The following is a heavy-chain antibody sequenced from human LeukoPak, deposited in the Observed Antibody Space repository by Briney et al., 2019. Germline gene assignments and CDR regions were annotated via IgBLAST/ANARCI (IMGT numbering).Heavy chain of an antibody. D-gene: IGHD6-6*01. Sequence: SLRLSCAASGFTFDDYAMHWVRQAPGKGLEWVSGISWNSGSIGYADSVKGRFTISRDNAKNSLYLQMNSLRAEDMALYYCAKGGSYSSSRPLDYWGQGTLVTVSS. CDR2: ISWNSGSI. J-gene: IGHJ4*02. CDR1: GFTFDDYA. V-gene: IGHV3-9*03. CDR3: AKGGSYSSSRPLDY.